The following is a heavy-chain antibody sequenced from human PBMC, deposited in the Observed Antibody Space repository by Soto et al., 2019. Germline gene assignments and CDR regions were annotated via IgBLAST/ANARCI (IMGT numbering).Heavy chain of an antibody. D-gene: IGHD3-22*01. CDR3: ARDRYFYDSRGYYRTLDS. J-gene: IGHJ5*01. Sequence: SETLSLTCFISGGSFSNDYWTWIRQSPGKGLEWIGYIFHSGITDYNPSVKSRVTISIDKSRNLFSLNLTSVTAADTAVYYCARDRYFYDSRGYYRTLDSWGQGTLVTVSS. CDR2: IFHSGIT. V-gene: IGHV4-59*01. CDR1: GGSFSNDY.